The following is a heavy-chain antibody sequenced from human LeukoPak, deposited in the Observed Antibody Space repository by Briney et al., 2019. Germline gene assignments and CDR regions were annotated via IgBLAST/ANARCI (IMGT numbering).Heavy chain of an antibody. V-gene: IGHV3-74*01. J-gene: IGHJ6*03. D-gene: IGHD7-27*01. CDR1: GFTFSSSW. CDR3: AKGPTGGYYMDV. CDR2: INSGGSST. Sequence: GGSLRLSCAASGFTFSSSWMHWVRQAPGKGLVWVSRINSGGSSTSYADSVKGRFTISRDNSKNTLYLQMNSLRAEDTAVYYCAKGPTGGYYMDVWGKGTTVTVSS.